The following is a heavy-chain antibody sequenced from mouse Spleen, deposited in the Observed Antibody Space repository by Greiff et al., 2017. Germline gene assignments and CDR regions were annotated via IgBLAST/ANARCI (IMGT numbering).Heavy chain of an antibody. J-gene: IGHJ4*01. CDR3: ASGDYYYGSSSYYAMDY. Sequence: EVQRVESGGGLVKPGGSLKLSCAASGFTFSDYGMHWVRQAPEKGLEWVAYISSGSSTIYYADTVKGRFTISRDNAKNTLFLQMTSLRSEDTAMYYCASGDYYYGSSSYYAMDYWGQGTSVTVSS. D-gene: IGHD1-1*01. CDR1: GFTFSDYG. CDR2: ISSGSSTI. V-gene: IGHV5-17*01.